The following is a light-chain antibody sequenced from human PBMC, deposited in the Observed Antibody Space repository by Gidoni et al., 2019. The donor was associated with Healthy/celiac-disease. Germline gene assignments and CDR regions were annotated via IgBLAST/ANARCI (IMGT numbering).Light chain of an antibody. J-gene: IGKJ1*01. V-gene: IGKV1-33*01. CDR3: QQYDNLPRT. CDR2: DAS. Sequence: DIQMTQSPSSLSASVGDRVTITCQASQDISNYLNWYQQKPGKAPKFLIYDASNLETGVPSRFSGSGSGTDFTFTINSLQPEDIATYYCQQYDNLPRTFGQGTKVEIK. CDR1: QDISNY.